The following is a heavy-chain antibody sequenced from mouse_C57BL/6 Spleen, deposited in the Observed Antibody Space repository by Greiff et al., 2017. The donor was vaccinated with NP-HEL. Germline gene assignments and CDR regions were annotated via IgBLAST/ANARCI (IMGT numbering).Heavy chain of an antibody. CDR2: IDPANGNT. CDR3: ARSDDYDVGAWFAY. D-gene: IGHD2-4*01. V-gene: IGHV14-3*01. Sequence: EVQLQQSVAELVRPGASVKLSCTASGFNIKNTYMHWVKQRPEQGLEWIGRIDPANGNTKYAPKVQGKATITADTSSNTAYLQLSSLPSEDTAIYYCARSDDYDVGAWFAYWGQGTLVTVSA. J-gene: IGHJ3*01. CDR1: GFNIKNTY.